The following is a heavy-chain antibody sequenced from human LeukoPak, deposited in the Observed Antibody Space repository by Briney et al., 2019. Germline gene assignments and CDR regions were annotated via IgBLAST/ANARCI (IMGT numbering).Heavy chain of an antibody. Sequence: PGGSLRLSCAASGFTFSSYAMIWVRQAPGKGLEWVSAIGGSGTSTFYADSVEGRFTISRDNSKNTLYLQMNSLRAEDTAVYYCAKTSQGHPPYYCSMDVWGQGTTVTVSS. V-gene: IGHV3-23*01. CDR3: AKTSQGHPPYYCSMDV. CDR2: IGGSGTST. CDR1: GFTFSSYA. J-gene: IGHJ6*02.